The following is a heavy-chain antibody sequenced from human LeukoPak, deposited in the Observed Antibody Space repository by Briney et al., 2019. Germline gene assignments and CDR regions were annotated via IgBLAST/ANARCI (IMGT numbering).Heavy chain of an antibody. V-gene: IGHV4-31*03. D-gene: IGHD5-18*01. CDR2: IHPGGTI. CDR3: ARGGDTAKGGDS. CDR1: GGFISGSGHY. Sequence: SETPSLTCTVSGGFISGSGHYWTWTRQHPGEGLEWLGFIHPGGTIYYNPSLSGRLTISADTSKNQMSLKLSSVTAADTAVYYCARGGDTAKGGDSWGQGTLVIVSS. J-gene: IGHJ4*02.